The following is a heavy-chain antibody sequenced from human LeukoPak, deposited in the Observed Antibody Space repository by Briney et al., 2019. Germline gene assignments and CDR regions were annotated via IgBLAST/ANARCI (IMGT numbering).Heavy chain of an antibody. CDR1: GFTFSSYA. J-gene: IGHJ3*02. D-gene: IGHD1-26*01. CDR3: ARVRVSGSYPPAAGNAFDI. V-gene: IGHV3-23*01. CDR2: ISGSGGST. Sequence: GGSLRLSCAASGFTFSSYAMSWVRQAPGKGLEWVSAISGSGGSTYYADSVKGRFTISRDNSKNTLYLQMNSPRAEDTAVYYCARVRVSGSYPPAAGNAFDIWGQGTMVTVSS.